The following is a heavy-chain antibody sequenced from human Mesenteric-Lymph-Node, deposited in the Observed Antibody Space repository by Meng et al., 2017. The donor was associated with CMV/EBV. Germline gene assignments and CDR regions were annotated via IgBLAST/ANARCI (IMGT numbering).Heavy chain of an antibody. D-gene: IGHD3-10*01. Sequence: GSGSAISSGSWWSWVRQPPGKGPEWMGDISPNGNTNYNPSLKSRVTISVDKSKNQFSLSLNSLTAADTAVYYCARPGPSASIVSWGQGTLVTVSS. CDR1: GSAISSGSW. CDR2: ISPNGNT. V-gene: IGHV4-4*02. CDR3: ARPGPSASIVS. J-gene: IGHJ4*02.